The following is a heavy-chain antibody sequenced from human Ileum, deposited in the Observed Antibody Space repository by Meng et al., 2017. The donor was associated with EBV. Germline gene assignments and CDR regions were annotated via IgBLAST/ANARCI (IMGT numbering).Heavy chain of an antibody. J-gene: IGHJ4*02. Sequence: QVQLVQFGSELKKPGXSVKVSCXASGYTFNTYAMNWVRQAPGQGLEWVGWINTNTGNPTYAQGFTGRYVFSLDTSVSTAYLQISSLKAEDSAVYYCARDGGQMATNPFDYWGQGTLVTVSS. D-gene: IGHD5-24*01. CDR1: GYTFNTYA. V-gene: IGHV7-4-1*02. CDR3: ARDGGQMATNPFDY. CDR2: INTNTGNP.